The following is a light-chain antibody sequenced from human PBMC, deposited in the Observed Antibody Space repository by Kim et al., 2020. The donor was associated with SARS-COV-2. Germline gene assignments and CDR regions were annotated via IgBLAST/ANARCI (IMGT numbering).Light chain of an antibody. J-gene: IGLJ2*01. CDR3: QAWDSSTDVV. CDR2: ADS. V-gene: IGLV3-1*01. Sequence: VSPGQTARITCSGDKLEDKYASWYQQKSGQSPVLVINADSKRPSGIPERFSGSSSGNTATLTISATQAMDEADYYCQAWDSSTDVVFGGGTQLTVL. CDR1: KLEDKY.